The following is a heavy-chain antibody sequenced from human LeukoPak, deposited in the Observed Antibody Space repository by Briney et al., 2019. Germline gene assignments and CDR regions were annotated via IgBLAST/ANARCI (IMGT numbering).Heavy chain of an antibody. J-gene: IGHJ4*02. CDR3: ARDRELRYFDWLPEHPLNFDY. CDR2: INSDGSST. D-gene: IGHD3-9*01. Sequence: QTGGSLRLSCAASGFTFSSYWMHWVRQAPGKGLVWVSRINSDGSSTSYADSVKGRFTISRDNAKNTLYLQMNSLRAEDTAVYYCARDRELRYFDWLPEHPLNFDYWGQGTPVTVSS. V-gene: IGHV3-74*01. CDR1: GFTFSSYW.